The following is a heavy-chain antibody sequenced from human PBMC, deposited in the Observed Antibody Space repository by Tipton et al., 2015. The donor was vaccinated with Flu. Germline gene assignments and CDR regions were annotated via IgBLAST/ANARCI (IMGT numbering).Heavy chain of an antibody. Sequence: TLSLTCAVYGGSFSGYYWSWIRQPPGKGLEWIGEINHSGSTNYNPSLKSRVTISVDTSKNQFSLKLSSATAADTAVYYCARPMGRDGHDGFDPWGQGTLVTVSS. CDR3: ARPMGRDGHDGFDP. CDR1: GGSFSGYY. CDR2: INHSGST. V-gene: IGHV4-34*01. D-gene: IGHD5-24*01. J-gene: IGHJ5*02.